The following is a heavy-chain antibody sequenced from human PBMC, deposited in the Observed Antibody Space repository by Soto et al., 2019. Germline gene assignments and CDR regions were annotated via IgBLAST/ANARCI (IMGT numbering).Heavy chain of an antibody. J-gene: IGHJ2*01. V-gene: IGHV3-33*01. CDR2: IWYDGSNK. CDR3: ARMIGDYDFDWDFDL. Sequence: GGSLRLSCAASGFTFSSYGMHWVRQAPGKGLEWVAVIWYDGSNKYYANSVKGRFTISRDNSKNTLYLQMNSLRAEDTAVYYCARMIGDYDFDWDFDLWGRGTLVTVSS. CDR1: GFTFSSYG. D-gene: IGHD5-12*01.